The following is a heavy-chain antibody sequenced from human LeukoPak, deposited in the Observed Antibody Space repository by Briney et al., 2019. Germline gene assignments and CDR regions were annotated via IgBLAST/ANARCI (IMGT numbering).Heavy chain of an antibody. D-gene: IGHD1-26*01. Sequence: SETLSLTCTVSGGSISSYYWSWIRQPPGKGLEWIGYIYYSGSTSYNPSLKSRVTISVDTSKNQFSLKLSSVTAADTAVYYCARSIVGATTAKPYYYYYMDVWGKGTTVTVSS. V-gene: IGHV4-59*08. CDR1: GGSISSYY. J-gene: IGHJ6*03. CDR3: ARSIVGATTAKPYYYYYMDV. CDR2: IYYSGST.